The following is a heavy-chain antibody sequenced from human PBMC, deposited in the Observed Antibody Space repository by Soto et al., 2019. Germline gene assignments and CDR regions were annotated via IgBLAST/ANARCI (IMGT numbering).Heavy chain of an antibody. CDR2: VKSKSDGATT. Sequence: EVRLVESGGGLVKPGGSLRLSCAASGFTFGNVWMSWVRQAPGKGLEWVGRVKSKSDGATTDYAAPVKGRFTVSRDDSQNTLSLQMDSLKIEDTAVYFCTTAAGGMWGADYWGQGTPVTVSS. V-gene: IGHV3-15*01. J-gene: IGHJ4*02. CDR3: TTAAGGMWGADY. CDR1: GFTFGNVW. D-gene: IGHD1-26*01.